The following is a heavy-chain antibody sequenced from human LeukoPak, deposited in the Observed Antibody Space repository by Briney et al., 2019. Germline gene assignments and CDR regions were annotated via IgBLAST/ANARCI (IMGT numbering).Heavy chain of an antibody. CDR3: ARVGLWFTMDFDY. V-gene: IGHV3-74*01. J-gene: IGHJ4*02. D-gene: IGHD3-10*01. CDR2: IHGDGIST. CDR1: GFTFSKYL. Sequence: GGSLRLSCAASGFTFSKYLMHWVRQAPGKGLVWVSRIHGDGISTTYADSVKGRFTISRDNSKNTLYLQMNSLRAEDTAVYYCARVGLWFTMDFDYWGQGTLVTVSS.